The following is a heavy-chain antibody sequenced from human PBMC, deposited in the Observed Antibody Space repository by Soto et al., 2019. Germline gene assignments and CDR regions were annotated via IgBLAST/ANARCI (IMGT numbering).Heavy chain of an antibody. CDR1: GFTFSSYG. CDR3: ARDASPWGDGYPYYFDY. CDR2: IWYDGSNK. Sequence: QVQLVESGGGVVQPGRSLRLSCAASGFTFSSYGMHWVRQAPGKGLEWVAVIWYDGSNKYYADSVKGRFTISRDNSXNXXYLQMNSLRAEDTAVYYCARDASPWGDGYPYYFDYWGQGTLVTVSS. V-gene: IGHV3-33*01. J-gene: IGHJ4*02. D-gene: IGHD5-12*01.